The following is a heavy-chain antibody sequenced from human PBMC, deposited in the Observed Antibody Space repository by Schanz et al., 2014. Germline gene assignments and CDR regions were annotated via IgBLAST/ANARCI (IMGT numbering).Heavy chain of an antibody. V-gene: IGHV3-23*04. D-gene: IGHD2-15*01. CDR3: AKGMGYCSGGTCYDYYYYGLDV. CDR2: ISHSGGSK. Sequence: EVQLVESGGGLVQPGGSLRLSCEASEFTFSSYKMNWVRQAPGKGLEWVSSISHSGGSKYYADSVKGRFTISRDNSENTLYLQMNSLSADDAAVFYCAKGMGYCSGGTCYDYYYYGLDVWGQGTTVTVSS. CDR1: EFTFSSYK. J-gene: IGHJ6*02.